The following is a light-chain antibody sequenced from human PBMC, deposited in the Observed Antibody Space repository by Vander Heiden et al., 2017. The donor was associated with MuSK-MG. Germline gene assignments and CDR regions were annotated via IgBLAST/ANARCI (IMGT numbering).Light chain of an antibody. V-gene: IGLV1-40*01. CDR2: GNS. Sequence: ISCTGSSSNIGAGYDVHWYQQLPGTAPKLLIYGNSNRPSGVPDRFSGSKSGTSASLAITGLQAEDEADYYCQSYDNSLSGSKVFGGGTKMTVL. CDR1: SSNIGAGYD. CDR3: QSYDNSLSGSKV. J-gene: IGLJ2*01.